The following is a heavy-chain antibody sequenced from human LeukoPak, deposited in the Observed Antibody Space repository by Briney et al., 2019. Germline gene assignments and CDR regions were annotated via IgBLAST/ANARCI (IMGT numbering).Heavy chain of an antibody. J-gene: IGHJ6*03. Sequence: PSETLSLTCTVYGGSISSYYWSWIRQPPGKGLEWIGYIYYSGSTNYNPSLKSRVTISVDTSKNQFSLKLSSVTAADTAVYYCARHRSSGWYSRRNYYYYMDVWGKGTTVTVSS. D-gene: IGHD6-19*01. CDR1: GGSISSYY. CDR2: IYYSGST. V-gene: IGHV4-59*08. CDR3: ARHRSSGWYSRRNYYYYMDV.